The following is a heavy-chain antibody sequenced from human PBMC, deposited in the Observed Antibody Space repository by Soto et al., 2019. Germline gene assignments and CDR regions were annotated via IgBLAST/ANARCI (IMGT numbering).Heavy chain of an antibody. Sequence: QVQLVQSGAEVKKPGSSVKVSCKASGGTFSSYAISWVRQAPGQGLEWMGGIIPIFGTANYAQKFQGRVTITADXXTXTXXMELSSLRSEDTAVYYCARDGVETPYCSGGSCYSYWGQGTLVTVSS. V-gene: IGHV1-69*12. CDR3: ARDGVETPYCSGGSCYSY. D-gene: IGHD2-15*01. CDR2: IIPIFGTA. CDR1: GGTFSSYA. J-gene: IGHJ4*02.